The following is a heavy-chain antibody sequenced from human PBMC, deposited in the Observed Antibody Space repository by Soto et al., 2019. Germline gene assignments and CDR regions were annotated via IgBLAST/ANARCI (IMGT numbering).Heavy chain of an antibody. Sequence: QVQLVESGGGVVQPGRSLRLSCAASGFTFSSYGMHWVRQAPGKGLEWVAVIWYDGSNKYYADSVKGRFTISRDNSKNTLYLQMNSLRAEDTAVYYCASSKYSLAGMGVWGQGTTVTVSS. CDR2: IWYDGSNK. CDR3: ASSKYSLAGMGV. D-gene: IGHD5-18*01. CDR1: GFTFSSYG. V-gene: IGHV3-33*01. J-gene: IGHJ6*02.